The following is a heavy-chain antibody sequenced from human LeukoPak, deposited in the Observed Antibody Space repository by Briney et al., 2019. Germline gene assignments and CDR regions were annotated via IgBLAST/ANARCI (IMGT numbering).Heavy chain of an antibody. V-gene: IGHV3-30*02. J-gene: IGHJ3*02. CDR1: GFNFSYYG. D-gene: IGHD2-21*01. CDR2: IRYDGSNK. CDR3: ARGRVGGGTFDI. Sequence: GSLRLSCAASGFNFSYYGMHWVRPAPGQGLEWVAFIRYDGSNKYYADSVKGRFTISRGNSKNTLYLQMNSLRAEDTAVYYCARGRVGGGTFDIWGQGTMVTVSS.